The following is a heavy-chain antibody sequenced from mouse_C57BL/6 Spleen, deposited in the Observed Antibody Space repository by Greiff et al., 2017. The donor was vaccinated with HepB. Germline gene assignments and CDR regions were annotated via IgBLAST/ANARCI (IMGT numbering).Heavy chain of an antibody. D-gene: IGHD2-5*01. Sequence: QVQLQQPGAELVKPGASVKMSCKASGHTFTSYWITWVKQRPGQGLEWIGDIYPGSGSTNYNEKFKSKATLTVDTSSSTAYMQLSSLTSEDSAVYYCARNGAYYSNYGTYYYAMDYWGQGTSVTVSS. V-gene: IGHV1-55*01. J-gene: IGHJ4*01. CDR1: GHTFTSYW. CDR2: IYPGSGST. CDR3: ARNGAYYSNYGTYYYAMDY.